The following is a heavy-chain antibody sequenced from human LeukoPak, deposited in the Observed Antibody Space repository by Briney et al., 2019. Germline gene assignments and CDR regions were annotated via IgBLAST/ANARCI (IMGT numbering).Heavy chain of an antibody. J-gene: IGHJ1*01. CDR2: IHHSGST. D-gene: IGHD6-13*01. V-gene: IGHV4-38-2*02. Sequence: SETLSLTCIVSGYSISSGYYWGWIRQPPGKGLEWIGNIHHSGSTYYNPSLKSRVAISVDTSKNQLSLKLSSVTAADTAVYYCARVAAGIGFFQHWGQGTLVTVSS. CDR1: GYSISSGYY. CDR3: ARVAAGIGFFQH.